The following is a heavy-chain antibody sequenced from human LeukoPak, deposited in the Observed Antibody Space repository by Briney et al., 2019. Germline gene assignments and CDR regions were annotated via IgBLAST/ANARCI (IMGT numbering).Heavy chain of an antibody. CDR1: GGSFSGYY. V-gene: IGHV4-34*01. D-gene: IGHD3-10*01. CDR3: ARGGGPGLVDY. J-gene: IGHJ4*02. Sequence: PSETLSLTCAVYGGSFSGYYWSWIRQPPGKGLEWIGEINHSGSTNYNPSFKSQVTISVDTSKNQFSLKLSSVTAADTAVYYCARGGGPGLVDYWGQGTLVTVSS. CDR2: INHSGST.